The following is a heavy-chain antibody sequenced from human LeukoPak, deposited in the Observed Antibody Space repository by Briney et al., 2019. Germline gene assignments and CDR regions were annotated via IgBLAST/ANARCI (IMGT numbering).Heavy chain of an antibody. J-gene: IGHJ4*02. CDR2: IISXSXXX. CDR3: ASXSXXDXSFDY. Sequence: PGGSLRLSCAASGFTFTGHNMNWVRQAPGRGLEWVSYIISXSXXXXXXXXXXXRSTFSSDTANYSLFLQINMLRADNTALYYCASXSXXDXSFDYWGQGTLVTVSS. CDR1: GFTFTGHN. D-gene: IGHD5-12*01. V-gene: IGHV3-21*05.